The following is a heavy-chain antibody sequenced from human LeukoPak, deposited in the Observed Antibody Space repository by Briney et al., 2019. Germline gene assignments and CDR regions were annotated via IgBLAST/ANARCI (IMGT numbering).Heavy chain of an antibody. D-gene: IGHD3-10*01. CDR2: IYSGGST. V-gene: IGHV3-53*01. Sequence: GGSLRLSCAASGFTVSSNYMSWVRQAPGKGLEWVSVIYSGGSTYYADSVKGRFTISRDNPKNTLYLQMNSLRAEDTAVYYCARDNSPDYGSGSYYDYWGQGTLVTVSS. J-gene: IGHJ4*02. CDR3: ARDNSPDYGSGSYYDY. CDR1: GFTVSSNY.